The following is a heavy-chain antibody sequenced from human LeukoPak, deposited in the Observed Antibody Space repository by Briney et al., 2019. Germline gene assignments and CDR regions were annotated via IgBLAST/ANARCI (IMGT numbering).Heavy chain of an antibody. Sequence: PVGSLRLSCAASGVTFSTYAMSWVRQGPGRGLEWVSTARGTTDSTYYADSVEGRFTISRDNSKNTLYLQMNSLRGDDTAVYYCAKGGFLSHFDPWGQGTLVTVSS. J-gene: IGHJ5*02. V-gene: IGHV3-23*01. D-gene: IGHD3-16*02. CDR1: GVTFSTYA. CDR2: ARGTTDST. CDR3: AKGGFLSHFDP.